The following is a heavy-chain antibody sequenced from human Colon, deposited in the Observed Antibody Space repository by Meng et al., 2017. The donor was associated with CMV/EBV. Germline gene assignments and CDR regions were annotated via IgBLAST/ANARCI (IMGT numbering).Heavy chain of an antibody. V-gene: IGHV1-69*10. Sequence: SVKVSCKTSGGVFNNFAFSWVRQAPGQGLEWMGGIIPMVGIANYAQTFQGRLSITADRSTSTAYMELRSLRSDDTAVYYCARDWEYYDNYSFSAEYLQHWGQGTLVTVSS. CDR1: GGVFNNFA. CDR3: ARDWEYYDNYSFSAEYLQH. CDR2: IIPMVGIA. D-gene: IGHD3-22*01. J-gene: IGHJ1*01.